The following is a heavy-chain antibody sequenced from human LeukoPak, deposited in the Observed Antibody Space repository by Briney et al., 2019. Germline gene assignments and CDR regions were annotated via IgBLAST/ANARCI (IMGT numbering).Heavy chain of an antibody. D-gene: IGHD6-13*01. CDR3: ARGGIAAAFDY. J-gene: IGHJ4*02. CDR2: INHSGST. V-gene: IGHV4-34*01. CDR1: GGSFSGYY. Sequence: SETLSLTCAVYGGSFSGYYWSWIRQPPGKGLEWIGEINHSGSTNYNPSLKSRVTISVDTSKNQFSLKLSSVTAADMAVYYCARGGIAAAFDYWGQGTLVTVSS.